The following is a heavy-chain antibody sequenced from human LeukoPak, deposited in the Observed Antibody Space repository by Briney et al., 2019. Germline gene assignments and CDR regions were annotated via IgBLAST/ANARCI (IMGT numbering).Heavy chain of an antibody. CDR1: GYTLTELS. CDR3: ATDLGCSSTSCSDY. V-gene: IGHV1-24*01. J-gene: IGHJ4*02. CDR2: FDPEDGET. Sequence: ASVKVSCKVSGYTLTELSMHWVRQAPGKGREWMGGFDPEDGETIYAQKFQGRVTMTEDTSTDTAYMELSSLRSEDTAVYYCATDLGCSSTSCSDYWGQGTLVTVSS. D-gene: IGHD2-2*01.